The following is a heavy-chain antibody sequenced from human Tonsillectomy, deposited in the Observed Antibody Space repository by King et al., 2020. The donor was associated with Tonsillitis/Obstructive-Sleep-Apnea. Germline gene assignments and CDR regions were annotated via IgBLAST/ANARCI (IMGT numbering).Heavy chain of an antibody. Sequence: VQLQESGPGLVKPSETLSLTCTVSGGSVSSGRYFWNWIRQTPGKGLEWIGYIFNRGSTDYNPSLKSRVTISEDTSETHFSLKLRSVTAADTAVYYCARSMCCTSCFGHYYYGMDVWGQGTTVIVSS. CDR2: IFNRGST. D-gene: IGHD2-2*01. CDR3: ARSMCCTSCFGHYYYGMDV. V-gene: IGHV4-61*03. J-gene: IGHJ6*02. CDR1: GGSVSSGRYF.